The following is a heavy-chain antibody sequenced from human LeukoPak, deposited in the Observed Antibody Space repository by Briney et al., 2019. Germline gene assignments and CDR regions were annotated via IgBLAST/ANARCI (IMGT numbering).Heavy chain of an antibody. CDR2: ISDSGSIT. D-gene: IGHD6-19*01. Sequence: GGSLRLSCAASGFAFSSQAMGWVRQAPGKGLDWVSVISDSGSITYYADSVKGRFTISRDNSKNTLYLQMNSLRAEDTAVYYCAKMGRYSSGWYAEYFQHWGQGTLVTVSS. V-gene: IGHV3-23*01. CDR1: GFAFSSQA. J-gene: IGHJ1*01. CDR3: AKMGRYSSGWYAEYFQH.